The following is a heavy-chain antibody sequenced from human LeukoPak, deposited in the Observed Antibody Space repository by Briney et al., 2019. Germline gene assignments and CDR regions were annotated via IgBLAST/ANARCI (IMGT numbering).Heavy chain of an antibody. CDR3: ARAEGLVVAVHYYYGMDV. CDR1: GGSISSSSYY. J-gene: IGHJ6*02. CDR2: IYYSGST. V-gene: IGHV4-39*07. D-gene: IGHD2-15*01. Sequence: PSETLSLTCTVSGGSISSSSYYWGWIRQPPGKGLEWIESIYYSGSTYYNPSLKSRVTISVDTSKNQFSLKLSSVTAADTAVYYCARAEGLVVAVHYYYGMDVWGQGTTVTVSS.